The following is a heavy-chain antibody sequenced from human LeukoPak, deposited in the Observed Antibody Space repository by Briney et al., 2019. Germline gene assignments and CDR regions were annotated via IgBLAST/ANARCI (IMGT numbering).Heavy chain of an antibody. V-gene: IGHV3-74*01. CDR3: SRDHPGSNSLDY. CDR2: LKTDGSRT. J-gene: IGHJ4*02. Sequence: GSLRLSCAASGFTFNQYWMHWVRQAPGAGLEWVSRLKTDGSRTNYADSVKGRFTISRDNARNTVYLQMNSLRAEDTAVYYCSRDHPGSNSLDYWGQGTLVTVSS. D-gene: IGHD4-11*01. CDR1: GFTFNQYW.